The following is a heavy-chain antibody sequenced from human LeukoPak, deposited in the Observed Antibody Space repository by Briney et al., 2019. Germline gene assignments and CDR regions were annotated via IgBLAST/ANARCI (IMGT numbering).Heavy chain of an antibody. CDR3: ASVLAYCGGDCHHLDY. J-gene: IGHJ4*02. V-gene: IGHV3-21*01. CDR2: ISSSSSYI. Sequence: PGGSLRLSCAASGFTFSSYTMNWVRQAPGKGLEWVSSISSSSSYIYYADSVKGRFTISRDNAKNSLYLQMNSLRAEDTAVYYCASVLAYCGGDCHHLDYWGQGTLVTVSS. CDR1: GFTFSSYT. D-gene: IGHD2-21*02.